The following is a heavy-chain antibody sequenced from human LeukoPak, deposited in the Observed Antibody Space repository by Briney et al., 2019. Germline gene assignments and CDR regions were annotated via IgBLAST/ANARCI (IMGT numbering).Heavy chain of an antibody. D-gene: IGHD3-22*01. CDR2: IYYSGST. J-gene: IGHJ4*02. V-gene: IGHV4-39*07. CDR1: GGSISSSSYY. Sequence: PSETLSLTCTVSGGSISSSSYYWGWIRQPPGKGLEWIGSIYYSGSTYYNPSLKSRVTISVDTSKNQFSLKLSSVTAADTAVYYCARDYYYDSSGYPFDYWGQGTLVTVSS. CDR3: ARDYYYDSSGYPFDY.